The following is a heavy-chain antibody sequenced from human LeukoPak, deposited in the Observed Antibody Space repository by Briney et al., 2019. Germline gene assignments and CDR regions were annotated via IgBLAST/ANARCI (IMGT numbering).Heavy chain of an antibody. Sequence: SETLSLTCTVSGGSISSYYWSWIRQAPGKGLEWIGYIYYSGSTNYNPSLKSRVTISVNTSKNQFSLKLSSVTAADTAVYYCALRGYCSGGSCYSRYFDLWGRGTLVTVSS. CDR2: IYYSGST. J-gene: IGHJ2*01. V-gene: IGHV4-59*12. CDR1: GGSISSYY. D-gene: IGHD2-15*01. CDR3: ALRGYCSGGSCYSRYFDL.